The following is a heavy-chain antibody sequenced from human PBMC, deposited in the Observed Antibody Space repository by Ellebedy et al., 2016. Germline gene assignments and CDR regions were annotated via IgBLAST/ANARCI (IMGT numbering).Heavy chain of an antibody. V-gene: IGHV3-23*01. Sequence: GESLKISXGASGFSFNTFFMGWVRQAPGKGLEWVSTISAGGDNTQFADSVKGRFTVSRDNSRNTLYLQMNSLRAEDTAIYYCRQGHYANYWGQGTLVTVSS. CDR1: GFSFNTFF. J-gene: IGHJ4*02. CDR2: ISAGGDNT. D-gene: IGHD4-17*01. CDR3: RQGHYANY.